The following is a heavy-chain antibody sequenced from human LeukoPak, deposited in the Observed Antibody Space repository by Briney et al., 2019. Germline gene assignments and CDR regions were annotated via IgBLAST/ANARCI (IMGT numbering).Heavy chain of an antibody. V-gene: IGHV3-23*01. D-gene: IGHD3-10*01. CDR1: GFTFSSYA. J-gene: IGHJ4*02. Sequence: GGSLRLSRAASGFTFSSYAMSWVRQAPGKGLEWVSAISGSGGSTYYADSVKGRFTISRDNFKNTLYLQMNSLRAEDTAVYYCARVAGKKLLWFGEFSDYWGQGTLVTVSS. CDR3: ARVAGKKLLWFGEFSDY. CDR2: ISGSGGST.